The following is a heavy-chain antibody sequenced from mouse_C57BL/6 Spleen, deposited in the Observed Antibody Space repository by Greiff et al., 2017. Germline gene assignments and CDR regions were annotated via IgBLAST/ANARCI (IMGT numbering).Heavy chain of an antibody. CDR3: ARSYDYDRRAWFAY. V-gene: IGHV7-3*01. D-gene: IGHD2-4*01. CDR1: GFTFTDYY. CDR2: IRNKANGYTT. Sequence: EVKLVESGGGLVQPGGSLSLSCAASGFTFTDYYMSWVRQPPGKALEWLGFIRNKANGYTTEYSASVKGRFTISRDNSQSILYLQMNALRAEDSATYYCARSYDYDRRAWFAYWGQGTLVTVSA. J-gene: IGHJ3*01.